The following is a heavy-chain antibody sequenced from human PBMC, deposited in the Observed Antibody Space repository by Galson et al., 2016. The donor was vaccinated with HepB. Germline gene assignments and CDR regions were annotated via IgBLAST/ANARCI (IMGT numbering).Heavy chain of an antibody. J-gene: IGHJ6*02. V-gene: IGHV1-18*01. CDR3: ARGGGKWQGMDV. Sequence: SVKVSCKASGYTFTTSGITWVRQAPGQGLEWMGWISTYSGNTKYAQNLQGRVTVTTDTSTSTAYMELRSLRSDDTAVYYCARGGGKWQGMDVWGQGTTVAVSS. CDR2: ISTYSGNT. CDR1: GYTFTTSG. D-gene: IGHD5-12*01.